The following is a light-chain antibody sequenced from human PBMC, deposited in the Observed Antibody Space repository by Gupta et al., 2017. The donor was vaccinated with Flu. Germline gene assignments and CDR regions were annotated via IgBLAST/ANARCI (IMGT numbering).Light chain of an antibody. V-gene: IGKV1-5*03. J-gene: IGKJ3*01. Sequence: DIQMTQSPSTLSASVGDRVTITCRASQSISSWLAWYQQKPGKAPKLLIYKASSLESGVPSRFSGSGYGTELTLTISSRQPDDFATYYFQQYNSYSLLTFGHGTKVDIK. CDR1: QSISSW. CDR3: QQYNSYSLLT. CDR2: KAS.